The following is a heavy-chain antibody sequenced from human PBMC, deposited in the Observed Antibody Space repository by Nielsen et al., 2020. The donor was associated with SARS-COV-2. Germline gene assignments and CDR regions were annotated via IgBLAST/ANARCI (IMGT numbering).Heavy chain of an antibody. J-gene: IGHJ4*02. D-gene: IGHD5-12*01. Sequence: SETLSLTCTVSSGSIISGGYYWSWVRQHPGKGLEWIAYTYHSGGSRHNPSLKSRATISVDTSKNQFFLELTSVTAADTAVYYCAREWGYISGRRYFDLWGQGILVTVSS. V-gene: IGHV4-31*03. CDR1: SGSIISGGYY. CDR2: TYHSGGS. CDR3: AREWGYISGRRYFDL.